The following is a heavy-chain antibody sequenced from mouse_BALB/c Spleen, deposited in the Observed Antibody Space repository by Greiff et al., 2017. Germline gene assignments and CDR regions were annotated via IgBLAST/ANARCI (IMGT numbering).Heavy chain of an antibody. J-gene: IGHJ4*01. CDR1: GFTFSSFG. V-gene: IGHV5-17*02. Sequence: EVQGVESGGGLVQPGGSRKLSCAASGFTFSSFGMHWVRQAPEKGLEWVAYISSGSSTIYYADTVKGRFTISRDNPKNTLFLQMTSLRSEDTAMYYCARKDCSMDYWGQGTSVTVSS. CDR3: ARKDCSMDY. CDR2: ISSGSSTI.